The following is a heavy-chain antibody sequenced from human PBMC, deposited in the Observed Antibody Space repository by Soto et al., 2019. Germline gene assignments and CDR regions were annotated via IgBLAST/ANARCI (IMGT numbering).Heavy chain of an antibody. CDR1: GGSISSSSYY. Sequence: QLQLQESGPGLVKPSETLSLTCTVSGGSISSSSYYWGWIRQPPGKGLEWIGYIYYSGSTYYNPSLKSRVTTSVDTSKNQFSLKVSSVTAADTAVYYCARGDYDILTAYFSAGDYWGQGTLVTVSS. CDR3: ARGDYDILTAYFSAGDY. J-gene: IGHJ4*02. V-gene: IGHV4-39*01. CDR2: IYYSGST. D-gene: IGHD3-9*01.